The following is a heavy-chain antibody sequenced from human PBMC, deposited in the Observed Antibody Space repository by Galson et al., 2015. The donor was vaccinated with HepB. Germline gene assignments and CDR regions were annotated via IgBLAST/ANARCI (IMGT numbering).Heavy chain of an antibody. CDR3: ARDHRGYGSGNFFDY. CDR1: GFTASNNH. V-gene: IGHV3-66*01. CDR2: IYSGGTT. J-gene: IGHJ4*02. Sequence: SLRLSCAASGFTASNNHMTWVRQAPGKGLEWVSLIYSGGTTYYADSVKGRFAISIEDSKNTLYLQMNSLRDEDTAVYYCARDHRGYGSGNFFDYWGQGTLVTVSS. D-gene: IGHD3-10*01.